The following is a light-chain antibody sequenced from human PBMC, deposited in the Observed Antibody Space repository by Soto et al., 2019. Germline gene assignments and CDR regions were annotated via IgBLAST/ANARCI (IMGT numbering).Light chain of an antibody. CDR1: SSDVGGYNY. CDR3: RSYTSSSTVI. J-gene: IGLJ2*01. V-gene: IGLV2-14*01. Sequence: QSALTQPASVSGSPGQSITISCTGTSSDVGGYNYVSWYQQHPGKAPKLMIYDVSNRPSGVSNRFSGSRSGNTASLTIAGLQDEDEADYYCRSYTSSSTVIFGGGTQLTVL. CDR2: DVS.